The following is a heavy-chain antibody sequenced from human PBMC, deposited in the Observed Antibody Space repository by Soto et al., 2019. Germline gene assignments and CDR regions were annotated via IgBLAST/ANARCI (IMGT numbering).Heavy chain of an antibody. J-gene: IGHJ6*02. V-gene: IGHV1-69*01. D-gene: IGHD2-2*01. CDR1: GGTFSSYA. Sequence: QVQLVQSGAEVKKPGSSVKVSCKASGGTFSSYAISWVRQAPGQGLEWMGGIIPIFGTANYAQKFQGRVTITADESTSTAYMELSSLRSEDTAVYYCARYCSSTSCYEWVAAAGMGNYHYYYGMDVWGQGTTVTVSS. CDR3: ARYCSSTSCYEWVAAAGMGNYHYYYGMDV. CDR2: IIPIFGTA.